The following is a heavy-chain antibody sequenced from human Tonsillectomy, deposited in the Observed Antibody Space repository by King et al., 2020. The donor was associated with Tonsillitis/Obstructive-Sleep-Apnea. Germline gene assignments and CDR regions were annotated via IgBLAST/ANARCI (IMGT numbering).Heavy chain of an antibody. CDR2: IYYSGST. CDR1: GGSISSSSYY. D-gene: IGHD3-9*01. J-gene: IGHJ4*02. Sequence: QLQESGPGLVKPSETLSLTCTVSGGSISSSSYYWGWIRQPPGKGLEWMGSIYYSGSTYYNPSLKSRVTISVDTSKNQFSLKLSSVTAADTAVYYCARQMPYYDILTGYYTSGYYFDYWGQGTLVTVSS. CDR3: ARQMPYYDILTGYYTSGYYFDY. V-gene: IGHV4-39*01.